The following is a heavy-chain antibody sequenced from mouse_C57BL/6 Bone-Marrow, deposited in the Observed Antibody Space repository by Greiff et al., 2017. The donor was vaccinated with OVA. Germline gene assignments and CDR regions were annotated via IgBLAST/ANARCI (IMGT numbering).Heavy chain of an antibody. CDR3: ARSYKYGSSYGWYFCV. J-gene: IGHJ1*03. V-gene: IGHV1-26*01. CDR1: GYTFTDYY. CDR2: INPNNGGT. D-gene: IGHD1-1*01. Sequence: VQLQQSGPELVKPGASVKISCKASGYTFTDYYMNWVKQSHGKSLEWIGDINPNNGGTSYNQKFKGKATLTVDKSSSTAYMELRSLTSEDSAVYYCARSYKYGSSYGWYFCVWGTGTTVTVSS.